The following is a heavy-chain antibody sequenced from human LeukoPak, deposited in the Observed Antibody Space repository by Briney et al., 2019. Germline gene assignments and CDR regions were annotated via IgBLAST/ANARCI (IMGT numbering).Heavy chain of an antibody. J-gene: IGHJ5*02. CDR1: GGSISSGGYY. V-gene: IGHV4-31*03. D-gene: IGHD6-13*01. Sequence: SETLSLTCTVSGGSISSGGYYWSWIRQHPGKGLEWIGYIYYSGSTYYNPSLKSRVTISVDTSKNQFSLKLSSVTAADTAVYYCAREISSWSGNWFDPWGQGTLVTVSS. CDR2: IYYSGST. CDR3: AREISSWSGNWFDP.